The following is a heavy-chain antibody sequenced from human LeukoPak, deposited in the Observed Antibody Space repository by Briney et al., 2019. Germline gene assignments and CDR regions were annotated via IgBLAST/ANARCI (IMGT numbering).Heavy chain of an antibody. CDR3: AKDRERVWFGELMF. CDR2: IWYDGSNK. CDR1: GFTFSSYG. Sequence: GRSLRLSCAASGFTFSSYGMHSVRQAPGKGLEWGAVIWYDGSNKYYAESVKGRFTISRDNSKNTLYLQMNSLRAEDTAVYYCAKDRERVWFGELMFWGQGTLVTVSS. D-gene: IGHD3-10*01. V-gene: IGHV3-33*06. J-gene: IGHJ4*02.